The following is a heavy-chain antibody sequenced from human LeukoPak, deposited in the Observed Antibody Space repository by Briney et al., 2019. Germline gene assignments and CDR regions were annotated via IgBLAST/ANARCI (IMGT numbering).Heavy chain of an antibody. V-gene: IGHV3-53*01. CDR2: IYSGGST. CDR1: GLTVSSNY. Sequence: HPGGSLRLSCAASGLTVSSNYMSWVRQAPGKGREWVSDIYSGGSTFYGDSVKGRFTILRDNSKNTLYLQKDTLRAEDTAVYYCARVDTAVVGYYYGMDVWGQGNTVTVSS. J-gene: IGHJ6*02. CDR3: ARVDTAVVGYYYGMDV. D-gene: IGHD5-18*01.